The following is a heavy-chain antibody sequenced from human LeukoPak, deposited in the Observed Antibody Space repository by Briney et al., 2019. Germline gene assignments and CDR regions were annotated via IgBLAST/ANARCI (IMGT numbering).Heavy chain of an antibody. J-gene: IGHJ3*02. CDR2: IKEDGSER. V-gene: IGHV3-7*03. Sequence: GGSLRLSCEGSAFIFSGHWMNWVRQTPGKGLEWVASIKEDGSERQYVDSVKGRFSISRDNTKGSLFLQLNSLRAEDTAVYYCVRGGIASAFDIWGQGTMVTVSS. D-gene: IGHD6-13*01. CDR3: VRGGIASAFDI. CDR1: AFIFSGHW.